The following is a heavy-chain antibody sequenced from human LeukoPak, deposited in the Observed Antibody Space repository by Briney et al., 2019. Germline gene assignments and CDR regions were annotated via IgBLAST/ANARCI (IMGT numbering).Heavy chain of an antibody. CDR3: ARHERGQGKNFDY. Sequence: SETLSLTCTVSGGSISSSSYYWGWIRQPPGKGLEWIGSIYYSGSTYYNPSLKSRVTISVDTSKNQFSLKLSSVTAADTAVYYCARHERGQGKNFDYWGQGTLVTVTS. V-gene: IGHV4-39*01. CDR2: IYYSGST. CDR1: GGSISSSSYY. J-gene: IGHJ4*02.